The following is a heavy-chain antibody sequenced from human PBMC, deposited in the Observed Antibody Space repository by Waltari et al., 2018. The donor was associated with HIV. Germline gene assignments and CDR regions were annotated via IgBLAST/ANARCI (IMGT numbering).Heavy chain of an antibody. J-gene: IGHJ4*02. V-gene: IGHV3-30*01. CDR1: GSTFSSYV. D-gene: IGHD3-22*01. Sequence: QVQLVESGGGVVQPGRSLRLSCDASGSTFSSYVMHWVRQAPGKGLEWVADISPDGSDKYHADSVKGRFTISRDNSKNTLYLQMNSLRAEDTAVYFCAREYYFDSSGYNSGFDYWGQGTLVTVSS. CDR2: ISPDGSDK. CDR3: AREYYFDSSGYNSGFDY.